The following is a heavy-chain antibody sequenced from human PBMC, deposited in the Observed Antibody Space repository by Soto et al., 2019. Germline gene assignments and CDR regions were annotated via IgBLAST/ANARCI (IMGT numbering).Heavy chain of an antibody. D-gene: IGHD7-27*01. V-gene: IGHV1-69*01. J-gene: IGHJ3*02. CDR3: ARGGAPGQTADPYAFDI. CDR2: ITPIAETT. Sequence: QAQLVQSGAEVRKPGSSVRVSCRASGGPFTRYAVSWVRQAPGQGLEWIGGITPIAETTNYAQKFRGRLSITADESTDTVNMELRRLTSDDTAVYFCARGGAPGQTADPYAFDIWGQGSRVTVSS. CDR1: GGPFTRYA.